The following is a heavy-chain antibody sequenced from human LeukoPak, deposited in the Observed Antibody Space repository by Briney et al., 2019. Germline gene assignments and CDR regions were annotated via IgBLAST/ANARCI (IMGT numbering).Heavy chain of an antibody. V-gene: IGHV3-21*01. D-gene: IGHD3-16*01. CDR1: GFTFSSYS. CDR3: ASRAFGGVISS. Sequence: GGSLRLSCAASGFTFSSYSMNWVRQAPGKGLGWVSSISSSSSYIYYADSVKGRFTISGDNAKNSLYLQMNSLRAEDTAVYYCASRAFGGVISSWGQGTLVTVSS. CDR2: ISSSSSYI. J-gene: IGHJ5*02.